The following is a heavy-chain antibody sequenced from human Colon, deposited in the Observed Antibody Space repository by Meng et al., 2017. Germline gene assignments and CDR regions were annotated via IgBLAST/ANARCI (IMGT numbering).Heavy chain of an antibody. CDR1: GGSFSGYY. D-gene: IGHD6-19*01. Sequence: QGQPQQGGAGLLKPSETLSLTCAVYGGSFSGYYWSWIRQPPGKGLEWIGEINHSGSTNYNPSLKSRVTISVDTSKNQFSLKLSSVTAADTAVYYCARERLSSGWYGGRWFDPWGQGTLVTVSS. CDR2: INHSGST. V-gene: IGHV4-34*01. J-gene: IGHJ5*02. CDR3: ARERLSSGWYGGRWFDP.